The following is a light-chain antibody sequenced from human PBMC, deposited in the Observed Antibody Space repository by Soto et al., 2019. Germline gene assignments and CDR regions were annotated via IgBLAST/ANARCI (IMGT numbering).Light chain of an antibody. CDR2: SDD. V-gene: IGLV1-44*01. CDR3: AAWSDSLNTWV. Sequence: QSVLTQPPSASGTPGQRVTISCSGSSSNIGSNAVSWYQHFPGTAPKVLIYSDDQRPSGVPDRFSGSKSGTSASLAISGLQAEDEADYFCAAWSDSLNTWVFGGGTQLTVL. J-gene: IGLJ3*02. CDR1: SSNIGSNA.